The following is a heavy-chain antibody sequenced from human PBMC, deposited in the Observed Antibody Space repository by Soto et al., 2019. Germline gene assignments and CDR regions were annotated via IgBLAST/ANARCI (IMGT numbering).Heavy chain of an antibody. CDR2: INHSGST. J-gene: IGHJ6*02. Sequence: LSLTCAVYGGSFSGYYWSWIRQPPGKGLEWIGEINHSGSTNYNPSLKSRVTISVDTSKNQFSLKLSSVTAADTAVYYCVRDRVVVVVAATRGYYYYGMDVWGQGTTVTVSS. V-gene: IGHV4-34*01. D-gene: IGHD2-15*01. CDR3: VRDRVVVVVAATRGYYYYGMDV. CDR1: GGSFSGYY.